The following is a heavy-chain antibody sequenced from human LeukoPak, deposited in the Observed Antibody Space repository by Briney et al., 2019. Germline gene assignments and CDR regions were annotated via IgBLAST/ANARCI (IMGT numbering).Heavy chain of an antibody. D-gene: IGHD6-19*01. CDR2: ISGSGGST. V-gene: IGHV3-23*01. CDR3: AKGTSSGWYSDY. J-gene: IGHJ4*02. Sequence: GGSLRLFCAAYGFTFSSYAMRWVPQAPAKGLEQVSAISGSGGSTYYADSVKGRFTISRDNSKNTLYLQMNSLRAEDTAVYYCAKGTSSGWYSDYWGQGTLVTVSS. CDR1: GFTFSSYA.